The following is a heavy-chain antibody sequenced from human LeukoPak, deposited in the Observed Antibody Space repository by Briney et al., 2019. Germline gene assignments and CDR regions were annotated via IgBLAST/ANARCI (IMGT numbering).Heavy chain of an antibody. CDR1: GFTFSNYG. J-gene: IGHJ4*02. CDR3: AKDYYASASGYFDY. D-gene: IGHD3-10*01. V-gene: IGHV3-23*01. Sequence: GGSLRLSCAASGFTFSNYGMSWVRQAPGKGLEWVSAISDSGAGTYYADSVKGRFTISRDNSKNTLYLQMNSLRAEDTAVYYCAKDYYASASGYFDYWGQGTLVTVSS. CDR2: ISDSGAGT.